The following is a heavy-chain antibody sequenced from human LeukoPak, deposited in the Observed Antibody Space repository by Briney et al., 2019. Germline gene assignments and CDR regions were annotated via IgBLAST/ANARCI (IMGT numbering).Heavy chain of an antibody. J-gene: IGHJ4*02. CDR1: GLTFSSYS. CDR2: ISSSSYI. CDR3: ARDAGRGSGPGAY. D-gene: IGHD6-19*01. Sequence: GGSLRLSCAASGLTFSSYSMNWVRQAPGKGLEWVSSISSSSYIYYADSVKGRFTISRDNAKNSLYLQMNSLRAEDTAVYYCARDAGRGSGPGAYWGQGTLVTVSS. V-gene: IGHV3-21*01.